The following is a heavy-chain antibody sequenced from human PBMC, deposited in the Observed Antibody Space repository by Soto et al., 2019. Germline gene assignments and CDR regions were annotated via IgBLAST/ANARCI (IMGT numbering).Heavy chain of an antibody. CDR2: IWYDGSNK. J-gene: IGHJ3*02. CDR3: ASWPEKEESSGLNIRGDAFDI. V-gene: IGHV3-33*01. CDR1: GFTFSSYG. D-gene: IGHD3-22*01. Sequence: QVQLVESGGGVVQPGRSLRLSCAASGFTFSSYGMHWVRQAPGKGLEWVAVIWYDGSNKYYADSVKGRFTISRDNSKNTLYLQMNSLRAEDTAVYYCASWPEKEESSGLNIRGDAFDIWGQGTMVTVSS.